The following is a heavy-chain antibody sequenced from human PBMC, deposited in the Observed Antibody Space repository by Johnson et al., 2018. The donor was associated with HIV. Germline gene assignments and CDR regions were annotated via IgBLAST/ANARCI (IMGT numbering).Heavy chain of an antibody. D-gene: IGHD3-16*01. Sequence: VQLVESGGGLVQPGGSLRLSCAASGFTVSTNYMSWVRQAPGKGLEWVSGINWNGGSTGYADSVKGRFTISRDNAKNSLFLQMNSLRAEDTALYYCAKAQDYVWGSPGAFDIWGQGTMVTVSS. J-gene: IGHJ3*02. V-gene: IGHV3-20*04. CDR2: INWNGGST. CDR3: AKAQDYVWGSPGAFDI. CDR1: GFTVSTNY.